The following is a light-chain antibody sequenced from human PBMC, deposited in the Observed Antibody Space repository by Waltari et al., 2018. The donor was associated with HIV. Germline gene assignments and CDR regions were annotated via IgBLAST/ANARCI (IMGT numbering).Light chain of an antibody. CDR1: NTAIGLSTL. V-gene: IGLV2-14*01. J-gene: IGLJ2*01. CDR2: GVN. CDR3: SSYTNSDILL. Sequence: QPALTQPASVSGSPGPSITISCTGPNTAIGLSTLVSWYRQPPDKAPHSVIYGVNTRPAGVSDRFSGSKSGNTASLTISSLQAEDEADYYCSSYTNSDILLFGGGTKLTVL.